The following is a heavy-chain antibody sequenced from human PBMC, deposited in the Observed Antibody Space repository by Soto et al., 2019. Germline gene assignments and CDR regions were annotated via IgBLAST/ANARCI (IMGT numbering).Heavy chain of an antibody. CDR2: INAGNGNT. D-gene: IGHD5-18*01. Sequence: ASVKVSCKASGYTFTSYAMHWVRQAPGQRLEWMGWINAGNGNTKYSQKFQGRVTITRDTSASTAYMELSSLRSEDTAVYYCAREVPDTAMVFYYYYMDVWGKGTTVTVSS. V-gene: IGHV1-3*01. J-gene: IGHJ6*03. CDR3: AREVPDTAMVFYYYYMDV. CDR1: GYTFTSYA.